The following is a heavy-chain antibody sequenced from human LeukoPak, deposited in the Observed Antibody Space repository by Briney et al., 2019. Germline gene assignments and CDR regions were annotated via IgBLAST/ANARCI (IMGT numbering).Heavy chain of an antibody. CDR1: GGSFSDYS. Sequence: SETLSPTCAVYGGSFSDYSWSWIRQPPGRGLEWIGEINPSGGTNHNPSLMSLVSMSVDTSKNQISLRVSSVTAADTAVYYCARVGYSYSINDWSRTGLGAYATKHYYYMDVWGKGTTVTVSS. J-gene: IGHJ6*03. CDR3: ARVGYSYSINDWSRTGLGAYATKHYYYMDV. CDR2: INPSGGT. V-gene: IGHV4-34*01. D-gene: IGHD5-18*01.